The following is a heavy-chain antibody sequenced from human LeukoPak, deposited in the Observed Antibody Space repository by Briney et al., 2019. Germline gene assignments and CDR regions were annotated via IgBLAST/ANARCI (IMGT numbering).Heavy chain of an antibody. J-gene: IGHJ4*02. CDR1: GFTFSSYS. D-gene: IGHD2-15*01. CDR2: ISSSSSYI. CDR3: ARDQNFCSGGSCSAGLLGN. V-gene: IGHV3-21*04. Sequence: GGSLRLSCAASGFTFSSYSMNWVRQAPGKGLEWVSSISSSSSYIYYADSVKGRFTISRDNAKNSLYLQMNSLRAEDTAVYYCARDQNFCSGGSCSAGLLGNWGQGTLVTVSS.